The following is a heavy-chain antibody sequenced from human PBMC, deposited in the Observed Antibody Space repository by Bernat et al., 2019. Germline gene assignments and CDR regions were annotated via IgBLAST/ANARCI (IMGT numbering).Heavy chain of an antibody. V-gene: IGHV2-5*02. CDR1: GFSPSTSGVG. J-gene: IGHJ4*02. D-gene: IGHD6-19*01. CDR2: IYWDDDK. Sequence: QITLKESGPTLVKPTQTLTLTCTFSGFSPSTSGVGVGWIRQPPGKALEWLALIYWDDDKRYSPSLKSRLTITKDSSKNQVVLTMTNMDPVDTARYYCAHGVGTGSGAGYWGQGTLVTVSS. CDR3: AHGVGTGSGAGY.